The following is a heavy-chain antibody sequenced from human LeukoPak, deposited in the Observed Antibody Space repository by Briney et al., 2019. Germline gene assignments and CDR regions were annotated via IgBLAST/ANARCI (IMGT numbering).Heavy chain of an antibody. V-gene: IGHV3-30*03. D-gene: IGHD3-10*01. J-gene: IGHJ3*02. Sequence: PGRSLRLSCAASGFTFSSYGMHWVRQAPGKGLEWVAVISYDGSNKYYADSVKGRFTISRDNSKNTLYLQMNSLRTEDTAVYYCARDKEEMVRAPYAFDIWGQGTRVTVSS. CDR2: ISYDGSNK. CDR1: GFTFSSYG. CDR3: ARDKEEMVRAPYAFDI.